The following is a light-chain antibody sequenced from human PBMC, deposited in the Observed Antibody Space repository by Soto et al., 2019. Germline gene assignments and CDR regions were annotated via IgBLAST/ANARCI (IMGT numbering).Light chain of an antibody. J-gene: IGKJ1*01. CDR1: QSVSSN. CDR3: QQYNNWPET. V-gene: IGKV3-15*01. Sequence: EIVMTQCPATVSVSPGERATLSCRASQSVSSNLAWYQQKPGQAPRLLIYGASTRATGIPGRFSGSGSGTEFTLTISSLQSEDFAVYYCQQYNNWPETFGQGTKVEIK. CDR2: GAS.